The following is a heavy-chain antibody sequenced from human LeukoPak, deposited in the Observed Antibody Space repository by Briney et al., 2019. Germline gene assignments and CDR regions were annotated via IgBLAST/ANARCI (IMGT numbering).Heavy chain of an antibody. V-gene: IGHV4-59*08. CDR3: ARGRYSYHVVPYDS. Sequence: SAPPSLTCAVAGGSISSYYWRWIRQPPGEVLERGGNIYYTGSTNYNPSLQSRVAISVDKSKHHISLKVSSVTAADPAVYYCARGRYSYHVVPYDSWGQGALVSVSS. CDR1: GGSISSYY. CDR2: IYYTGST. J-gene: IGHJ4*02. D-gene: IGHD5-18*01.